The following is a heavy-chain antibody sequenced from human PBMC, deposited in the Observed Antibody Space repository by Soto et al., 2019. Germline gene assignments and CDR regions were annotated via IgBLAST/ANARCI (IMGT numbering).Heavy chain of an antibody. D-gene: IGHD6-13*01. V-gene: IGHV1-2*02. CDR1: GYTLSDYY. Sequence: QVQLVQSGAEVKKPGASVTVSCKASGYTLSDYYIQWVRQAPGQGLEWMGWINPNSGDPNYAQKFQGTVTMSRDTSINTGYMELRWLRSEDTAVYYCTREGGGIAAAGAGNDAFDIWCQGTKVTVAS. CDR2: INPNSGDP. J-gene: IGHJ3*02. CDR3: TREGGGIAAAGAGNDAFDI.